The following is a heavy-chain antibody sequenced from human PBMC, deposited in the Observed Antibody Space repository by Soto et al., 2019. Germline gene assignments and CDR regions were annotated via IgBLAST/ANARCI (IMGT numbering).Heavy chain of an antibody. Sequence: VQLVESGGDLVQPGGSLRLSCGASGFTFSDYGIDWIRQAPGKGLEWVAVISHEGGTQYYADSVRGRFTVSRDNSKNILYLQMDSLRPEDTAVYFCAKEGSPKVSRWDDYWGQGTLVTVSS. CDR1: GFTFSDYG. V-gene: IGHV3-30*18. D-gene: IGHD1-26*01. CDR3: AKEGSPKVSRWDDY. J-gene: IGHJ4*02. CDR2: ISHEGGTQ.